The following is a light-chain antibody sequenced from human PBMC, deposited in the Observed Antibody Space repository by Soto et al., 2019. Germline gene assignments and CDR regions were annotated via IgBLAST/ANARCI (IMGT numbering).Light chain of an antibody. J-gene: IGLJ1*01. Sequence: QSVLTQPASVSGSPGQSITISCTGTSSDIGGYYYVSWYQHHPGKAPKLMIYQVTNRPSGVSHRFSGSKSGNTASLTISGLQAEDEADCYCTSYSSSSTFYVFGPGTRSPS. CDR3: TSYSSSSTFYV. CDR1: SSDIGGYYY. V-gene: IGLV2-14*01. CDR2: QVT.